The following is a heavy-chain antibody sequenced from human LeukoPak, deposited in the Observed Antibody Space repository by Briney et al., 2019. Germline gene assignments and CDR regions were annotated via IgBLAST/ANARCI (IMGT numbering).Heavy chain of an antibody. Sequence: QTLSLTCAVSGDTFSSNSAPWHWHTQSPSRGLEWLVRTYYRSKWYNDYAVSVKSRITINPDTSKNQFSLQLNSVTPEDTAVYYCARDLRRDWNLDYWGQGTLVTVSS. CDR3: ARDLRRDWNLDY. J-gene: IGHJ4*02. CDR2: TYYRSKWYN. V-gene: IGHV6-1*01. D-gene: IGHD1-1*01. CDR1: GDTFSSNSAP.